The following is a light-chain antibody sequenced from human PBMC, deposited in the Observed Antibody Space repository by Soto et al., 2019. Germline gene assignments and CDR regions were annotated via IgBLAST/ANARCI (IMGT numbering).Light chain of an antibody. CDR2: GAT. V-gene: IGKV3-15*01. J-gene: IGKJ5*01. CDR1: QNFGSSY. CDR3: QQYHNWPIT. Sequence: EIVLTQSPGTLSLSPWERATLSCRASQNFGSSYLAWYQQKPGQAPRLLMYGATTRATGISARFSGSGSGTEFTLTISSLQSEDFAVYYCQQYHNWPITFGQGTRLEIK.